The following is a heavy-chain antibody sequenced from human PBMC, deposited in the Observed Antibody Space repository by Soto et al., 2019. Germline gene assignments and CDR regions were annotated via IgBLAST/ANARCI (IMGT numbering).Heavy chain of an antibody. CDR2: IYYSGST. J-gene: IGHJ6*02. D-gene: IGHD2-2*01. CDR1: GGSVSSGSYY. CDR3: ASAPLHQLVTLSYYPGMDV. V-gene: IGHV4-61*01. Sequence: PSETLSLTCTVSGGSVSSGSYYWTWIRQPPGKGLEWIGYIYYSGSTNYNPSLKSRVTISVDTSKNQFSLTLSSVTAAATAVYYCASAPLHQLVTLSYYPGMDVWGQGTPVTVSS.